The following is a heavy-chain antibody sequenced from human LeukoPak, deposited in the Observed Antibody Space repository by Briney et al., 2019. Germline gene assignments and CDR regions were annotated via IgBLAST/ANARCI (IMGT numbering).Heavy chain of an antibody. CDR2: INPNSGGT. CDR3: ARGASGSNGRYYYYYMDV. Sequence: ASVKVSCKASGYTFTGYYMHWARQAPGQGLEWMGWINPNSGGTNYAQKFQGRVTMTRDTSISTAYMELSRLRSDDTAVYYCARGASGSNGRYYYYYMDVWGKGTTVTISS. CDR1: GYTFTGYY. D-gene: IGHD1-26*01. J-gene: IGHJ6*03. V-gene: IGHV1-2*02.